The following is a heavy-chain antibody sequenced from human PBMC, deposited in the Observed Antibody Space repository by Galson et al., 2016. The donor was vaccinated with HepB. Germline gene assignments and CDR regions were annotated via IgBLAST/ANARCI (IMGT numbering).Heavy chain of an antibody. V-gene: IGHV3-23*01. J-gene: IGHJ4*02. D-gene: IGHD1-14*01. CDR3: AKDTAPGHTYGYFDY. CDR1: GFTFDDYA. Sequence: SLRLSCAASGFTFDDYAMHWVRQAPGKGLEWVSGISSSGDSTYYADSVKSRVAISRDNSKDTLYLEMNSLRDGDTAFYYCAKDTAPGHTYGYFDYWGQGTLVTVSS. CDR2: ISSSGDST.